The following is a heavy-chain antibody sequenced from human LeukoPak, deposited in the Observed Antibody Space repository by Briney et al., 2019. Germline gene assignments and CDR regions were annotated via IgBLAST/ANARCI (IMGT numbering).Heavy chain of an antibody. D-gene: IGHD6-13*01. CDR3: AKGGTSSSWKLPIFDY. J-gene: IGHJ4*02. V-gene: IGHV3-11*04. Sequence: SGGSLRLSCAASGFTFSDYYMSWIRQAPGKGLEWVSYISFSGSTIYYADSVKGRFTISRDNAKNSLYLQMNSLRAEDTAVYYCAKGGTSSSWKLPIFDYWGQGTLVTVSS. CDR2: ISFSGSTI. CDR1: GFTFSDYY.